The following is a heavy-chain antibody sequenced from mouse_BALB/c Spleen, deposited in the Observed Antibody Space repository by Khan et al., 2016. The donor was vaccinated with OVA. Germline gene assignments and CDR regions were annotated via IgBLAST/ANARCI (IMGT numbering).Heavy chain of an antibody. CDR3: ERRRRNGDY. J-gene: IGHJ2*01. Sequence: QVQLQQPGAELVHPGASVNLSCKASGYTLTSFWMHWVKQRPGQGLEWLGEINPSNGRTNYTDQFKSPATLPVDKSSSTAYLQLSSPTSEDSAGEYCERRRRNGDYWGQGTTLTVSS. V-gene: IGHV1S81*02. CDR1: GYTLTSFW. CDR2: INPSNGRT.